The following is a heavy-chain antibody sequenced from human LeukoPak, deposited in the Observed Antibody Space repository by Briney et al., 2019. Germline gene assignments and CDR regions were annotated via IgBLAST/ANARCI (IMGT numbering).Heavy chain of an antibody. Sequence: PSETLSLTCTVSGGSISSYYWSWIRQPPGKGLEWIGYIYYSGSTNYNPSLKSRVTVSVDTSKNQFSLKLSSVTAADTAVYYCARQQLSQLYYFDYWGQGTLVTVSS. J-gene: IGHJ4*02. CDR3: ARQQLSQLYYFDY. CDR1: GGSISSYY. V-gene: IGHV4-59*01. CDR2: IYYSGST. D-gene: IGHD6-13*01.